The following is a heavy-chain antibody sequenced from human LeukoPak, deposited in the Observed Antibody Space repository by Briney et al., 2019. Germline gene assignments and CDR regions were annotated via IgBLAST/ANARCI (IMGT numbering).Heavy chain of an antibody. Sequence: SETLSLTCAVYGGSFSGYYWSWLRQPPGKGLEWCGEINHSGRTKYNPSLKRRVTISVDTSKHQFSLKLSSVTAADTTVYYCPRGRGIVVVTTDGPFDYWGQGTLVTVSS. D-gene: IGHD3-22*01. J-gene: IGHJ4*02. CDR2: INHSGRT. CDR3: PRGRGIVVVTTDGPFDY. V-gene: IGHV4-34*01. CDR1: GGSFSGYY.